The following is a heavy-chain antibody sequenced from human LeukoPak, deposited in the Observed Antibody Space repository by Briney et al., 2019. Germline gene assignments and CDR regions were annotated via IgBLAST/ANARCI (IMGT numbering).Heavy chain of an antibody. J-gene: IGHJ4*02. Sequence: ASVKVSCKASGYTFTSYGISWVRHAHGQGFEWMGWISAYNGNTNYAQKLQGRVTMTTDTSTSTAYMELRSLRSDDTAVYYCARDRPSNSLTLRYWGQGTLVTVSS. CDR1: GYTFTSYG. CDR2: ISAYNGNT. V-gene: IGHV1-18*01. D-gene: IGHD4/OR15-4a*01. CDR3: ARDRPSNSLTLRY.